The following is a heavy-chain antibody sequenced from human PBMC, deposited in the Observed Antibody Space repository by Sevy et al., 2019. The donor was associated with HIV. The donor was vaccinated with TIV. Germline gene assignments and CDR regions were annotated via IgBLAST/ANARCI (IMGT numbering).Heavy chain of an antibody. V-gene: IGHV3-7*03. D-gene: IGHD3-22*01. Sequence: GGSLRLSCVGSAFIFDDYGMHWVRQAPGKGLEWVANIKQDGSEKYYVDSVKGRFTISRDNAKNSLYLQMNSLRAEDTAVYYCARESQYYDSSGYYYVGAFDIWGQGTMVTVSS. CDR1: AFIFDDYG. J-gene: IGHJ3*02. CDR2: IKQDGSEK. CDR3: ARESQYYDSSGYYYVGAFDI.